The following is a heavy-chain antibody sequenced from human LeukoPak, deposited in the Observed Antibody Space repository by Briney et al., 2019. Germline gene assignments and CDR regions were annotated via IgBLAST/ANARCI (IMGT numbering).Heavy chain of an antibody. Sequence: PGGSLRLSCTASGFTFGDYAMSWVRQAPGKGLEWVGFIRSKAYGGTTEYAASVKGRFTISRDDSKSIAYLQMNSLKTEDTAVYYCIGSSGELTFFDYWGQGTLVTVSS. CDR1: GFTFGDYA. J-gene: IGHJ4*02. V-gene: IGHV3-49*04. CDR2: IRSKAYGGTT. CDR3: IGSSGELTFFDY. D-gene: IGHD3-10*01.